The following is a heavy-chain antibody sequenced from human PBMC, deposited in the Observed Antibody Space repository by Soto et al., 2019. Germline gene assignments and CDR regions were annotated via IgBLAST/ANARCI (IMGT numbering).Heavy chain of an antibody. CDR1: GYSFTSYW. J-gene: IGHJ6*02. CDR2: IYPGDSDT. V-gene: IGHV5-51*01. CDR3: ARPRSSSRNYYGMDV. D-gene: IGHD6-13*01. Sequence: PGESLKISCKGSGYSFTSYWIGWVRQMPGKGLEWMGIIYPGDSDTRYSPSFQGQVTISADKSISTAYLQWSSLKASDTAMYYCARPRSSSRNYYGMDVWCQGTSVSVSS.